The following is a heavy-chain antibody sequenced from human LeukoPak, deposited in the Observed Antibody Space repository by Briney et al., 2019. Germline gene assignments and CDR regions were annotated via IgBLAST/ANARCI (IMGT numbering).Heavy chain of an antibody. CDR1: ALSWGSEY. Sequence: TRRRSLAGTALSWGSEYMTGVGQSPGKGLEWVSSISSSSSYTYYADSVKGRFTISRDNAKNSLYLQMNSLRAEDTAVYYCARDLDYGDYFDDWGQGTLVTVYS. V-gene: IGHV3-21*01. CDR3: ARDLDYGDYFDD. CDR2: ISSSSSYT. D-gene: IGHD4-17*01. J-gene: IGHJ4*02.